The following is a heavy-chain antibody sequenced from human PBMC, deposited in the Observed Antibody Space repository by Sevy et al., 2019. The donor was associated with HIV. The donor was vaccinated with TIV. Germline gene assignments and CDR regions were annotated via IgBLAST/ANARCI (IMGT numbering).Heavy chain of an antibody. J-gene: IGHJ6*02. V-gene: IGHV1-46*01. CDR1: GYTFTSYY. D-gene: IGHD3-3*01. CDR2: INPSGGST. Sequence: ASVKVSCKASGYTFTSYYMHWVRQAPGQGLEWMGIINPSGGSTSYAQKFQGRVTMTRDTSTSTVYMELSSLRSEDTAVYYCAREVDYYFWSGRRGMDVWGQGTTVTVSS. CDR3: AREVDYYFWSGRRGMDV.